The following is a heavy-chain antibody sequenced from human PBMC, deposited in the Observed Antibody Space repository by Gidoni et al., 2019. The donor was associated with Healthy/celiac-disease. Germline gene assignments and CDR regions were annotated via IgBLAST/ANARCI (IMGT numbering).Heavy chain of an antibody. D-gene: IGHD4-17*01. CDR2: ISSSSSYI. V-gene: IGHV3-21*01. CDR3: ARDGPTTVTTYWYFDL. Sequence: EVQLVESGGGLVKPGGSLRLSCAASGFTFSSYSMNWVRQAPGKGLEWVSSISSSSSYIYYADSVKGRFTISRDNAKNSLYLQMNSLRAEDTAVYYCARDGPTTVTTYWYFDLWGRGTLVTVSS. CDR1: GFTFSSYS. J-gene: IGHJ2*01.